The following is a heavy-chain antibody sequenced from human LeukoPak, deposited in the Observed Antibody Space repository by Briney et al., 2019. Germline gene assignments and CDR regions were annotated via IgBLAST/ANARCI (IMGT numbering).Heavy chain of an antibody. CDR1: GFTFSDYD. J-gene: IGHJ4*02. Sequence: KPGGSLRLSCSASGFTFSDYDMNWVRQAPGRGRGGVSSISGLSTHIYYGDAVKGRFSISRDNAKNSVYLQMNSLGVEDTAIYYCGRAFPPLRTSSAGDLWGQGILVTVSS. CDR3: GRAFPPLRTSSAGDL. V-gene: IGHV3-69-1*02. D-gene: IGHD3-16*01. CDR2: ISGLSTHI.